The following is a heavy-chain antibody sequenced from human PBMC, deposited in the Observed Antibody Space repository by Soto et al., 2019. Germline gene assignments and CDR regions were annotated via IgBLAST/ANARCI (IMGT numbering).Heavy chain of an antibody. CDR3: ARGIQGEFDY. V-gene: IGHV3-33*01. D-gene: IGHD5-18*01. CDR2: IWYDGSNK. CDR1: GFTFSSYG. J-gene: IGHJ4*02. Sequence: QVQLVESGGGVVQPGRSLRLSCAASGFTFSSYGMHWVRQAPGKGLEWVAVIWYDGSNKYYADSVKGRFTISRDNSKNPLYLQMNSLRAEDTAVYYCARGIQGEFDYWGQGTLVTVSS.